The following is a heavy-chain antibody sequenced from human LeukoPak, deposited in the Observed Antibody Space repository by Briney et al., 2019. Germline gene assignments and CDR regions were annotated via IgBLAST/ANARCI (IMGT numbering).Heavy chain of an antibody. D-gene: IGHD3-10*01. CDR1: GGSISSYY. CDR2: IYCSGST. Sequence: SETLSLTCTVSGGSISSYYWSWIRQPPGKGLEWIGYIYCSGSTNYNPSLKSRVTISVDTSKNQFSLKLSSVTAADTAVYYCARDSGSYYISDAFDIWGQGTMVTVSS. J-gene: IGHJ3*02. CDR3: ARDSGSYYISDAFDI. V-gene: IGHV4-59*01.